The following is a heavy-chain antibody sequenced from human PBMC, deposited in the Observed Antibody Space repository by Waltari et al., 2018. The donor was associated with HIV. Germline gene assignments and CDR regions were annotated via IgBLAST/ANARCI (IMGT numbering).Heavy chain of an antibody. Sequence: EVQLVETGGGLIQPGGSLRLSCAVSGFTVSNNYMSWVRQAPGKGLEWVSVIYSGGSTYYADSVKGRFTISRDNSKNTLYLQMNSLRAEDTAVYYCVRDWSSSYDYWGQGTLVTVSS. V-gene: IGHV3-53*02. J-gene: IGHJ4*02. D-gene: IGHD6-13*01. CDR2: IYSGGST. CDR3: VRDWSSSYDY. CDR1: GFTVSNNY.